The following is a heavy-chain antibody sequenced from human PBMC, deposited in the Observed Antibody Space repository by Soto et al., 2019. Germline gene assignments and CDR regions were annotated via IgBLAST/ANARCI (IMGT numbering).Heavy chain of an antibody. CDR1: GYTFTSYG. CDR2: ISAYNGNT. CDR3: ARDGYCSGGSCYAPTYFDY. D-gene: IGHD2-15*01. J-gene: IGHJ4*02. V-gene: IGHV1-18*01. Sequence: GASVKVSCKASGYTFTSYGISWVRQAPGQGLEWMGWISAYNGNTNYAQKLQGRVTMTTDTSTSTAYMELRSLRSDDTAVYYCARDGYCSGGSCYAPTYFDYWGQGTLVTVSS.